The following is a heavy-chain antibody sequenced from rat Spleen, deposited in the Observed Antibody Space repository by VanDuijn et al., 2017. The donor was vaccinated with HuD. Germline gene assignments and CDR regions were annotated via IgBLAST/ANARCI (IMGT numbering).Heavy chain of an antibody. J-gene: IGHJ2*01. CDR1: GFTFSRYW. CDR2: IDNDGGRT. D-gene: IGHD3-1*01. CDR3: ATPLPH. Sequence: EVQLVETGGGLVQPGRSLKLSCVASGFTFSRYWMYWVRQAPGKGLEWISSIDNDGGRTHYSDSVKGRFTISRDNAENTVYLQMNSLRSEDTATYYCATPLPHGGQGVLVTVSS. V-gene: IGHV5-58*01.